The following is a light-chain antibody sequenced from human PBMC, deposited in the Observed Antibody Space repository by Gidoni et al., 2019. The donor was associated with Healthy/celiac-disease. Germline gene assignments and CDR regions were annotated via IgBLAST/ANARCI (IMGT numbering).Light chain of an antibody. CDR1: QSLLHSKGYNY. CDR3: MQALQTPPYT. CDR2: LGS. Sequence: DIVMTQSPLSLPVTPGEPASISCRSSQSLLHSKGYNYLDWYLQKPGQSPQLLIDLGSNRASGVPDRFSGSGSGTDYTLKTSRVEAEDVGVYYCMQALQTPPYTFGQGTKLEIK. V-gene: IGKV2-28*01. J-gene: IGKJ2*01.